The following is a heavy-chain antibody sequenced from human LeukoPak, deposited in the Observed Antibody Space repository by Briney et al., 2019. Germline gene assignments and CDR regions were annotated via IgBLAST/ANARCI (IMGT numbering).Heavy chain of an antibody. J-gene: IGHJ4*02. CDR3: AREGGVDTARGFDY. V-gene: IGHV4-59*12. CDR1: RGSISNNY. Sequence: SETLSLTCTVSRGSISNNYWSWLRQSPGKGLEWIGYIRYSGSTNYNPSLKSRVTMSVDTSKNQFSLKLSSVTAADTAVYYCAREGGVDTARGFDYWGQGTLVTVSS. CDR2: IRYSGST. D-gene: IGHD5-18*01.